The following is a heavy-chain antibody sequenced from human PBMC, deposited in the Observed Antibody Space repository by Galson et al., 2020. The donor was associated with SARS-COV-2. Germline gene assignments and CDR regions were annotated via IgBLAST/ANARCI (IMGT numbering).Heavy chain of an antibody. D-gene: IGHD3-9*01. CDR2: IRSKAYTYTT. CDR1: GFIFSDSA. J-gene: IGHJ4*02. Sequence: QLGESLKISCATSGFIFSDSAIHWVRQTSGQGLEWVGRIRSKAYTYTTAYAASVRGRFTISRDDSNSTAFLQINSLKTEDTAVYYCTKDGLTWGQGTLVAVSS. CDR3: TKDGLT. V-gene: IGHV3-73*01.